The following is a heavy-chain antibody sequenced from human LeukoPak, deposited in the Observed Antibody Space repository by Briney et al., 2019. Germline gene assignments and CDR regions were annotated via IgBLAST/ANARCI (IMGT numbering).Heavy chain of an antibody. Sequence: PSETLSLTCAVYGGSFSGYYWSWIRQPPGKGLEWIGEINHSGSTYYNPSLKSRVTISVDTSKNQFSLKLSSVTAADTAVYYCARLMPRYSYGYGSPGYFDYWGQGTLVTVSS. D-gene: IGHD5-18*01. CDR3: ARLMPRYSYGYGSPGYFDY. V-gene: IGHV4-34*01. CDR2: INHSGST. CDR1: GGSFSGYY. J-gene: IGHJ4*02.